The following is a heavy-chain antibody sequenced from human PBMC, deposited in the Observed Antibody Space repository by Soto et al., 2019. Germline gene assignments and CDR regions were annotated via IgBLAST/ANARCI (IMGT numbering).Heavy chain of an antibody. V-gene: IGHV4-59*12. CDR1: GGSISSYY. J-gene: IGHJ5*02. CDR2: IYYSGST. CDR3: ARDFGENGMFGWFDP. Sequence: KPSETLSLTCTVSGGSISSYYWSWIRQPPGKGLEWIGYIYYSGSTYYNPSLKSRVTISVDTSKNQFSLKLSSVTAADTAVYYCARDFGENGMFGWFDPWGQGTLVTVSS. D-gene: IGHD3-10*01.